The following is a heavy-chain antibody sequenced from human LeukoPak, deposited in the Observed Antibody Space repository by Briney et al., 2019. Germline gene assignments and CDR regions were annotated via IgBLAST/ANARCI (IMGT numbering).Heavy chain of an antibody. CDR2: INHSGST. D-gene: IGHD6-19*01. V-gene: IGHV4-34*01. CDR1: GGSFSGYY. Sequence: SETLSLTCAVYGGSFSGYYWSWIRQPPGKGLEWIGEINHSGSTNYNPSLKSRVTISVDTSKNQFSLKLSSVTAADTAVYYCARGKYSSGWYYNWFDPWGQGTLVTVSS. J-gene: IGHJ5*02. CDR3: ARGKYSSGWYYNWFDP.